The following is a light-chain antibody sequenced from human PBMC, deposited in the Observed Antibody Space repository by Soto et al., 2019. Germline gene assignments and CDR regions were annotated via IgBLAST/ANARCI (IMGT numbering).Light chain of an antibody. V-gene: IGKV3-20*01. CDR1: QSVTSSY. J-gene: IGKJ2*01. CDR3: QQYGKSPYT. CDR2: GAS. Sequence: ETVLTQSPGTLSLSPGERATLSCRASQSVTSSYLAWYQQKPGQAPRLLIYGASSRATDIPDRFSGSGSGTDFTLTIRRLEPEYFAVYYWQQYGKSPYTFGQGTKLEIK.